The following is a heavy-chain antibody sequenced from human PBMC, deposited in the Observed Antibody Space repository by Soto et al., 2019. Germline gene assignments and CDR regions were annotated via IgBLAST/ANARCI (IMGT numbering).Heavy chain of an antibody. CDR2: ISAYNGNT. Sequence: ASVKVSCKASGYTFTSYGISWVRQAPGQGLEWMGWISAYNGNTNYAQKLQGRVTMTTDTSTSTAYMELRSLRSDDTAVYYCARAGIAVARNYYYYGMDVWGQGTTVTVSS. D-gene: IGHD6-19*01. CDR3: ARAGIAVARNYYYYGMDV. V-gene: IGHV1-18*01. CDR1: GYTFTSYG. J-gene: IGHJ6*02.